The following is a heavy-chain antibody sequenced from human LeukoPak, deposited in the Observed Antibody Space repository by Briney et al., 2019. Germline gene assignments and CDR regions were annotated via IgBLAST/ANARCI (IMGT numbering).Heavy chain of an antibody. Sequence: ASVKVSCKVSGYTLTELSMHWVRQAPGKGLEWMGGFDPEDGETIYAQKFQGRVTMTEDTSTDTAYMELSSLRSEDTSVYHAATAIRYCTNGVCYTPNPHFDYWGQGTLVTVSS. CDR2: FDPEDGET. CDR3: ATAIRYCTNGVCYTPNPHFDY. V-gene: IGHV1-24*01. CDR1: GYTLTELS. J-gene: IGHJ4*02. D-gene: IGHD2-8*01.